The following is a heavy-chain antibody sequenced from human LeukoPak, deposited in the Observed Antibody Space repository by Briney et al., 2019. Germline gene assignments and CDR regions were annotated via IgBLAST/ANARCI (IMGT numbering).Heavy chain of an antibody. D-gene: IGHD2-2*01. CDR2: VSGSGVTT. V-gene: IGHV3-23*01. CDR3: AKFPGFSIPAAYFDY. CDR1: GFTFNSFA. Sequence: GGSLRLSCAASGFTFNSFAMSWVRQAPGKGLEWVSTVSGSGVTTYYADSVKGRFTISRDNSKNTLYLQMNSLRAEDTAVYYCAKFPGFSIPAAYFDYWGQGTLVTVSS. J-gene: IGHJ4*02.